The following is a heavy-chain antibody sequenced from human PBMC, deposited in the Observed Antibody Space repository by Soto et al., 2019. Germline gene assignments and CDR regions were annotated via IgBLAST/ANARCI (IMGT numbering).Heavy chain of an antibody. Sequence: GESQKISCKASGYSFTNYWIGWVRQMPGKGLEWMAIIYPGDSDARYRPSFQGQVTISADKSINTAYLQWSSLKASDTAMYYCARSRITGTTWSFDKWGQGTLVTVSS. D-gene: IGHD1-20*01. CDR3: ARSRITGTTWSFDK. CDR2: IYPGDSDA. J-gene: IGHJ4*02. CDR1: GYSFTNYW. V-gene: IGHV5-51*01.